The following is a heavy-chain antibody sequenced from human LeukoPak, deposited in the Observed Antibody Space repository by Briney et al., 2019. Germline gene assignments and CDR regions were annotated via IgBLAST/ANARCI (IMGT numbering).Heavy chain of an antibody. CDR2: IYHSGST. CDR1: GYSISSGYY. V-gene: IGHV4-38-2*02. CDR3: AIDYYDSSGCLDY. Sequence: PSETLSLTCTVSGYSISSGYYWGWIRQPPGKGLEWIGSIYHSGSTYYNPSLKSRVTISVDTSKNQFSLKLSSVTAADTAVYYCAIDYYDSSGCLDYWGQGTLVTVSS. J-gene: IGHJ4*02. D-gene: IGHD3-22*01.